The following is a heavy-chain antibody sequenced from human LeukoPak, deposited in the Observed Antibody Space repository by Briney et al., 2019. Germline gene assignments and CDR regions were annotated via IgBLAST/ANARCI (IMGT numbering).Heavy chain of an antibody. CDR1: GGSISSGGYY. J-gene: IGHJ4*02. V-gene: IGHV4-61*08. CDR3: ARGDTVYYFDY. D-gene: IGHD2-15*01. CDR2: IYYSGST. Sequence: KASETLSLTCTVSGGSISSGGYYWSWIRQHPGKGLEWIGHIYYSGSTNYNPSLKSRVTISVDTSKNQFSLKLSSVTAADTAVYYCARGDTVYYFDYWGQGTLVTVSS.